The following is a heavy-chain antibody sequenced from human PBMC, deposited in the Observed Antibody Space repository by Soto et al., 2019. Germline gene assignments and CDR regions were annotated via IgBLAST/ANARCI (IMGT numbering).Heavy chain of an antibody. V-gene: IGHV3-15*01. D-gene: IGHD3-9*01. CDR3: TADPDYDILAGYFANYYGLDV. J-gene: IGHJ6*02. CDR2: IKSKTDGGTT. CDR1: GFTFSNAW. Sequence: AETLTLSCAASGFTFSNAWMSWVRQSPGQGLEWVGRIKSKTDGGTTAYATPVKARFTITTDNSKNTLYLQMNSLKTEDTAVYYCTADPDYDILAGYFANYYGLDVWGQGTTVTVSS.